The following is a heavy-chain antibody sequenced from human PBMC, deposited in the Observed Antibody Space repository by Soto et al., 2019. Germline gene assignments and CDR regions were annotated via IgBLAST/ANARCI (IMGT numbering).Heavy chain of an antibody. V-gene: IGHV3-74*01. CDR3: RTAPTETDSSDF. CDR1: GFTFSSYW. D-gene: IGHD1-1*01. J-gene: IGHJ4*02. Sequence: EVQLVESGGGLVQPGGSLRLSCAASGFTFSSYWMYWVRQAPGKGLVWVSHINSDGRNTNYADSVKGRFTISRDNAKNTLYLQMDSLRAEDTAVYYCRTAPTETDSSDFWGQGALVAVSS. CDR2: INSDGRNT.